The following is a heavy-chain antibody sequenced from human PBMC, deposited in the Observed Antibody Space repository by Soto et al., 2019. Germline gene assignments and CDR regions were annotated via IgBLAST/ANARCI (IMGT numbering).Heavy chain of an antibody. CDR1: GDSIDRSSDW. V-gene: IGHV4-39*01. Sequence: PSETLSLTCTVSGDSIDRSSDWWGWVRQPPGKGLEWIGSIYKSGHTYFNPSLESRIAISLDTSKNQFSLRLTSVTAADTAVYYCSKIKGSSFFSYWGQGTRVTVSS. CDR2: IYKSGHT. J-gene: IGHJ4*02. CDR3: SKIKGSSFFSY. D-gene: IGHD6-6*01.